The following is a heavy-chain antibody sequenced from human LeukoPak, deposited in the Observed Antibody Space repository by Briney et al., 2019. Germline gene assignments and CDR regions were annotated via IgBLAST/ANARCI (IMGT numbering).Heavy chain of an antibody. CDR3: AREARVAAAAMGDF. V-gene: IGHV4-39*02. CDR2: IYYNGAT. J-gene: IGHJ4*02. D-gene: IGHD6-13*01. CDR1: GGSISSTSYY. Sequence: KPSETLSLTCTVSGGSISSTSYYWGWIRQPPGKGLEWIGTIYYNGATYYSPSHKSRVTISVDTSKNQFSLKLNSVTAADTAVYYCAREARVAAAAMGDFWGQGTLVTVSS.